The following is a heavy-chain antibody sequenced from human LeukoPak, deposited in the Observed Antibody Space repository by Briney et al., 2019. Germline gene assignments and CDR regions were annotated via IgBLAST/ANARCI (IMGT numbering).Heavy chain of an antibody. J-gene: IGHJ5*02. CDR2: ISYDGSNK. Sequence: GRSLRLSCAASGFTFSSYGMHWVRQAPGKGLEWVAVISYDGSNKYYADSVKGRFTISRDNSKNSLYLQMSSLRAEDTAVYYCLSTSGPWGQGTLVTVSS. CDR1: GFTFSSYG. CDR3: LSTSGP. D-gene: IGHD1-26*01. V-gene: IGHV3-30*03.